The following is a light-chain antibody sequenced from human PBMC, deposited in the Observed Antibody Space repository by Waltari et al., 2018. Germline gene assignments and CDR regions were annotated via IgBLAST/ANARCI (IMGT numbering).Light chain of an antibody. V-gene: IGKV3-20*01. CDR1: QSVSRA. J-gene: IGKJ1*01. CDR3: QHYVRLPAT. Sequence: EIVLTQSPGTLSLSPGERATLSCRASQSVSRALAWYQQKPGLAPRLLISGASNRATGIPDRFSGSGSGTDFSLTISSLEPEDFAVYYCQHYVRLPATFGQGTKVEIK. CDR2: GAS.